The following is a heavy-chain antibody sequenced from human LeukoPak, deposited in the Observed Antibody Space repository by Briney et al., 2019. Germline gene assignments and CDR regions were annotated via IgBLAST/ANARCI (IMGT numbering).Heavy chain of an antibody. J-gene: IGHJ4*02. V-gene: IGHV4-59*08. CDR3: VRAHGDSGLLVDY. CDR2: IYYSGSP. D-gene: IGHD4-17*01. Sequence: SETLSLTCTVSGRSMSSYYRSWIRHPPEKGLEWIGSIYYSGSPNYNPTLKTRVTISVDTTKNQYSRKLSSVTAAAAAVYYCVRAHGDSGLLVDYWGRGTLVTVSS. CDR1: GRSMSSYY.